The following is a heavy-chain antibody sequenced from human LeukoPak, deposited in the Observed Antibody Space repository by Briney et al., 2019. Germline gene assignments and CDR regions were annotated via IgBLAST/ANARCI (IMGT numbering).Heavy chain of an antibody. CDR3: ARVPTPCGSGSYYNSIVDY. Sequence: SQTLSLTCTVSGGSISSGGYYWSWIRQHPGKGLEWIGYIYYSGSTYYNPSLKSRVTISVDTSKNQFSLKLSSVTAADTAVYYCARVPTPCGSGSYYNSIVDYWGQGTLVTVSS. V-gene: IGHV4-31*03. CDR2: IYYSGST. D-gene: IGHD3-10*01. J-gene: IGHJ4*02. CDR1: GGSISSGGYY.